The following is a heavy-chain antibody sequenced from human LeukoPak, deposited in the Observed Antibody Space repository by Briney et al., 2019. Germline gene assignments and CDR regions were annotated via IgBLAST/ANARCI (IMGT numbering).Heavy chain of an antibody. V-gene: IGHV4-61*02. D-gene: IGHD2-2*01. J-gene: IGHJ5*02. CDR2: IYTSGST. Sequence: SETLSLTCTVSGGSISSGSYYWSWIRQPAGKGLEWIGRIYTSGSTNYNPSLKSRVTISVDTSKNQFSLKLSSVTAADTAVYYCAREEDIVVVPAAHNWFDPWGQGTLVTVSS. CDR3: AREEDIVVVPAAHNWFDP. CDR1: GGSISSGSYY.